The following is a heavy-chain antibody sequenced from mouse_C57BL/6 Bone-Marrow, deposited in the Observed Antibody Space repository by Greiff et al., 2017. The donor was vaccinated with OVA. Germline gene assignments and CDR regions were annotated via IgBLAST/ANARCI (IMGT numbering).Heavy chain of an antibody. D-gene: IGHD2-1*01. CDR1: GYTFTDYY. Sequence: VKLQQSGPVLVKPGASVKMSCKASGYTFTDYYMNWVKQSHGKSLEWIGVINPYNGGTRYNQKFKGKATLTVDKSSSTAYMELNILTSEDSSVYYCARCVYYGNYDYWGQGTTLTVSS. V-gene: IGHV1-19*01. CDR2: INPYNGGT. J-gene: IGHJ2*01. CDR3: ARCVYYGNYDY.